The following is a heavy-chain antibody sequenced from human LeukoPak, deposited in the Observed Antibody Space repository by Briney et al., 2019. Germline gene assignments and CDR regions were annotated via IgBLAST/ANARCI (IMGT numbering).Heavy chain of an antibody. V-gene: IGHV3-20*01. CDR3: ARDLETYSSSWYGWFDP. CDR2: INWNGGST. J-gene: IGHJ5*02. Sequence: SGGSLRLSCAASGFTFDHYGMRWVRQVPGKGLEWVFSINWNGGSTGYADSVKGRFTISRDNARNSLYLQMNSLRAEDTALYHCARDLETYSSSWYGWFDPWGQGNLVTVSS. D-gene: IGHD6-13*01. CDR1: GFTFDHYG.